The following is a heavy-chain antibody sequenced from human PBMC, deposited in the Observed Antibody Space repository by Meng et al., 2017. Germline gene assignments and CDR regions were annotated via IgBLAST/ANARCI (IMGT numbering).Heavy chain of an antibody. CDR2: IYWDDDK. CDR3: AYSREVRTFYWFDP. D-gene: IGHD2/OR15-2a*01. CDR1: GFSLSTSGVG. V-gene: IGHV2-5*02. J-gene: IGHJ5*02. Sequence: QITLKESGPTLVKPTQTLTLTGPFSGFSLSTSGVGVGWIRQPPGKALEWLALIYWDDDKRYSPSLKSRLTITKDTSKNQVVLTMTNMDPVDTATYYCAYSREVRTFYWFDPWGQGTLVTVSS.